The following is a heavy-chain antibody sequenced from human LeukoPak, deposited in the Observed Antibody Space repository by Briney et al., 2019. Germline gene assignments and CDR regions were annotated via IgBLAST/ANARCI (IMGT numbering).Heavy chain of an antibody. Sequence: ASVKVSCKASGGTFSSYAISWVRQAPGQGLEWMGGIIPIFGTANYAQKFQGRVTITADESTSTAYMELSSLRSEDTAVYYCRCITVVQPPRKDYYYMDVWGKGTTVTVSS. CDR3: RCITVVQPPRKDYYYMDV. J-gene: IGHJ6*03. CDR2: IIPIFGTA. D-gene: IGHD3-10*01. CDR1: GGTFSSYA. V-gene: IGHV1-69*01.